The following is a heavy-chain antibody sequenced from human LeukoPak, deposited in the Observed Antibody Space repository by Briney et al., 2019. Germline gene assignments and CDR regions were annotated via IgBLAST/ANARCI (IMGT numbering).Heavy chain of an antibody. J-gene: IGHJ4*02. CDR1: GYTFTGYY. Sequence: ASVKVSCKASGYTFTGYYMHWVRQAPGQGLEWMGWINPNSGGTNYAQKFQGRVTMTRDTSISTAYMELSRLRSGDTAVYYCAMSIVGATPLDYWGQGTLVTVSS. V-gene: IGHV1-2*02. CDR2: INPNSGGT. D-gene: IGHD1-26*01. CDR3: AMSIVGATPLDY.